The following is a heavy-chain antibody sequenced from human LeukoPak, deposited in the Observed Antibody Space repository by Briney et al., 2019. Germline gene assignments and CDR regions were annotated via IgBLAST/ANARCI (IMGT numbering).Heavy chain of an antibody. J-gene: IGHJ4*02. V-gene: IGHV1-2*02. CDR3: AKVLVDSSGWYPIWYFDY. CDR1: GYTFTGYY. Sequence: ASVKVSCKASGYTFTGYYMHWVRQAPGQGLEWMGWINPNSGGTNYAQKFQGRVTMTRDTSISTAYMELSRLRSDDTAVYYCAKVLVDSSGWYPIWYFDYWGQGTLVTVSS. D-gene: IGHD6-19*01. CDR2: INPNSGGT.